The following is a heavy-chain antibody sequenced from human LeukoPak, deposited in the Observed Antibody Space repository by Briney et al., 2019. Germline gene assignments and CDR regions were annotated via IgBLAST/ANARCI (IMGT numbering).Heavy chain of an antibody. CDR1: GFTFSSYW. D-gene: IGHD4-17*01. CDR2: INSDGSST. CDR3: ARDRGDDYGDPNWFDP. Sequence: GGSLRLSCAASGFTFSSYWMHWVRQAPGKGLVWVSRINSDGSSTSYADSVKGRFTISRDNAKNTMYLQMNSLRAEDTAVYYCARDRGDDYGDPNWFDPWGQGTLVTVSS. J-gene: IGHJ5*02. V-gene: IGHV3-74*01.